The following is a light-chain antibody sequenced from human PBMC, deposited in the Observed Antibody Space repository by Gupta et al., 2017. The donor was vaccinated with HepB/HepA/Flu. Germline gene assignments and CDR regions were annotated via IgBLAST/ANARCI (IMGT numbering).Light chain of an antibody. CDR3: FSYAANDNWV. CDR1: SSDIGAYNL. J-gene: IGLJ1*01. Sequence: QSAPTQPPSASGSPGQSVTISCTGTSSDIGAYNLVSWYQQHPGKAPKLIIYDVFQRPSGVPDRFSGSKSGNTASLTVSGLQAEDEADYYCFSYAANDNWVFGGGTKVTVL. CDR2: DVF. V-gene: IGLV2-8*01.